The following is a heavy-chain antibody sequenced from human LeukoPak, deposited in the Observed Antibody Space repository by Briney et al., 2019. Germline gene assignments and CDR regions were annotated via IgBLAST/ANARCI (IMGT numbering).Heavy chain of an antibody. J-gene: IGHJ6*03. D-gene: IGHD3-9*01. CDR2: ISSSSSYI. CDR1: GFTFSSYS. V-gene: IGHV3-21*01. CDR3: ARMDYHIAYYYYMDV. Sequence: GGSLRLSCAASGFTFSSYSMNWVRQSPGKGLEWVSSISSSSSYIYYADSVKGRFTISRDNAKNSLYLQMNSLRAEDTAVYYCARMDYHIAYYYYMDVWGKGTTVTVSS.